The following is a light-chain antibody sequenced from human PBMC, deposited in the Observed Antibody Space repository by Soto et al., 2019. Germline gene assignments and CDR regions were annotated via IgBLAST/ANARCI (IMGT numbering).Light chain of an antibody. CDR2: AAS. Sequence: DIQMTQSPSSLSASVGDRVTITCRASQHISSYLNWYQQKPGKAPKLLIFAASSLQGGVPLRFSGRGSGTDFTLTISSLQPEDFATYYCQQSYSTPRTFGQGAKVDIK. CDR1: QHISSY. CDR3: QQSYSTPRT. J-gene: IGKJ1*01. V-gene: IGKV1-39*01.